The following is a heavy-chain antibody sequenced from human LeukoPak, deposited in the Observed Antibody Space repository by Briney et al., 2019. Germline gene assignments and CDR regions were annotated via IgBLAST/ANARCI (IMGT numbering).Heavy chain of an antibody. Sequence: PSETLSLTCTVSGGSISSYYWSWIRQPPGKGLEWIGYIYYSGSTNYNPSLKSRVTISVDTSKNQFPLKLSSVTAADTAVYYCAKTDYDFWSGFDYWGQGTLVTVSS. CDR3: AKTDYDFWSGFDY. V-gene: IGHV4-59*01. J-gene: IGHJ4*02. CDR1: GGSISSYY. D-gene: IGHD3-3*01. CDR2: IYYSGST.